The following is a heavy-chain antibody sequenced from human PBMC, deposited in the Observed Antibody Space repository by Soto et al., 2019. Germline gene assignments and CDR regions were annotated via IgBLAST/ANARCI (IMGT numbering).Heavy chain of an antibody. D-gene: IGHD1-20*01. Sequence: ASVKVSCKASGGTFSSYAISWVRQAPGQGLEWMGGIIPIFGTANYAQKFQGRVTITADESTSTAYMELSSLRSEDTAVYYCARDFHRITGTTSGHDAFDIWDQGTMVTVSS. CDR2: IIPIFGTA. CDR3: ARDFHRITGTTSGHDAFDI. V-gene: IGHV1-69*13. J-gene: IGHJ3*02. CDR1: GGTFSSYA.